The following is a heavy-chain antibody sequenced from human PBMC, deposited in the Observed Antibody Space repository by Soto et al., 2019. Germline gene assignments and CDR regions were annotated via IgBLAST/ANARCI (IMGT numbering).Heavy chain of an antibody. J-gene: IGHJ6*02. V-gene: IGHV1-18*04. D-gene: IGHD6-19*01. Sequence: ASVKVSCKASGYTLTSYGISWVRQAPGQGLEWMGWISAYNGNTNYAQKLQGRVTMTTDTSTSTAYMELRSLRSDDTAVYYCARYIAVAGNSYYGMDVWGQGTTVTVSS. CDR2: ISAYNGNT. CDR3: ARYIAVAGNSYYGMDV. CDR1: GYTLTSYG.